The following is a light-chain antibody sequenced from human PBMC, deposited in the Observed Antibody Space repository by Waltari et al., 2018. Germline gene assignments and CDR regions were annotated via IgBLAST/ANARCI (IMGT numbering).Light chain of an antibody. V-gene: IGLV2-11*01. CDR2: EVT. CDR3: CSYAGRYTFV. J-gene: IGLJ1*01. CDR1: ISAVGNYNY. Sequence: QSALTQPRSVSGSPGQSVTISCTATISAVGNYNYVSWYQQNPAKAPNLIIYEVTKRPSGVPDRLSGSKSGNTASLTISGLQAEDEADYYCCSYAGRYTFVFGTGTKVTVL.